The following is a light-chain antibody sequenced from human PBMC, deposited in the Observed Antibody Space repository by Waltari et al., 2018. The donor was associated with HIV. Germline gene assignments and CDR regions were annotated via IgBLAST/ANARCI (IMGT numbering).Light chain of an antibody. CDR1: SSDVGGYNY. J-gene: IGLJ1*01. CDR2: DVS. V-gene: IGLV2-14*04. CDR3: SSYTSSSTLYV. Sequence: SSDVGGYNYVSWYQQHPGKAPKLMIYDVSNRPSGVSNRFSGSKSGNTASLTISGLQAEDEADYYCSSYTSSSTLYVFGTGTKVTVL.